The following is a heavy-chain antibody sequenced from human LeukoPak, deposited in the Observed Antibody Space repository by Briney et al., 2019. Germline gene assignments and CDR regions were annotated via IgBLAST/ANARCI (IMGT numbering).Heavy chain of an antibody. Sequence: GGSLRLSCAASGFTFSTYAMTWVRQAPGKGLEWVSGISTSGDRTYYADSVKGRFTISRDNSKNTLYLQMNSLRAEDTAEYHCARSAVGTSCCTAVDYWGQGTLVTVSS. D-gene: IGHD1-26*01. J-gene: IGHJ4*02. CDR3: ARSAVGTSCCTAVDY. V-gene: IGHV3-23*01. CDR1: GFTFSTYA. CDR2: ISTSGDRT.